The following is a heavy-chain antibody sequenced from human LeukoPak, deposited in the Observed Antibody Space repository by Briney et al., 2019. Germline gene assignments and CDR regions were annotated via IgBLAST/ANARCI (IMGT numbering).Heavy chain of an antibody. V-gene: IGHV4-39*02. CDR1: GGSIFSSNSY. CDR2: IYYSGNT. CDR3: AREAHGTYYDILTGYLAYNWFDP. D-gene: IGHD3-9*01. Sequence: SETLSLTCTVSGGSIFSSNSYWGWIRQPPGKGLEWIGSIYYSGNTYYNASLKSRVTISVDTSKNQFSLKLNSVTAADTAVYYCAREAHGTYYDILTGYLAYNWFDPWGQGTLVTVSS. J-gene: IGHJ5*02.